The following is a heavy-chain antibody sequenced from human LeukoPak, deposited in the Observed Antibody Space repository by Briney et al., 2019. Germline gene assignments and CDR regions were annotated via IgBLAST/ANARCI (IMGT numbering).Heavy chain of an antibody. CDR2: IYHGGST. D-gene: IGHD6-19*01. CDR1: GGSISTSDW. J-gene: IGHJ4*02. CDR3: ARGSIPVAGTSLLGY. Sequence: PSETLSLTCAVSGGSISTSDWWTRVRQPPGKGLEWIGEIYHGGSTNYNPSLKSRVTMSVDKSKNQFSLRLSSVTAADTAVYYCARGSIPVAGTSLLGYWGQGTLVTVSS. V-gene: IGHV4-4*02.